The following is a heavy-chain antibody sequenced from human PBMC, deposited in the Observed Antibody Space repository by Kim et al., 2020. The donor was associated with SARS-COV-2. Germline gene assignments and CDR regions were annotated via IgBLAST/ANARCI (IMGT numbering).Heavy chain of an antibody. CDR3: ARVGLYYDFWSGYYWFDP. CDR1: GYTFTGYY. J-gene: IGHJ5*02. Sequence: ASVKVSCKASGYTFTGYYMHWVRQAPGQGLEWMGWINPNSGGTNYAQKFQGRVTMTRDTSISTAYMELSRLRSDDTAVYYCARVGLYYDFWSGYYWFDPWGQGTLVTVSS. D-gene: IGHD3-3*01. CDR2: INPNSGGT. V-gene: IGHV1-2*02.